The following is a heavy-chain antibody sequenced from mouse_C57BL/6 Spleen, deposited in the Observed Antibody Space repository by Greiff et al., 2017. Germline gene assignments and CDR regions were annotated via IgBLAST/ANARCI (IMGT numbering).Heavy chain of an antibody. CDR3: TRGGYYGSSYDAMDY. CDR2: ISSGGDYI. CDR1: GFTFSSYA. V-gene: IGHV5-9-1*02. Sequence: DVHLVESGEGLVKPGGSLKLSCAASGFTFSSYAMSWVRQTPEKRLEWVAYISSGGDYIYYADTVKGRFTISRDNARNTLYLQMSSLKSEDTAMYYCTRGGYYGSSYDAMDYWGQGTSVTVSS. J-gene: IGHJ4*01. D-gene: IGHD1-1*01.